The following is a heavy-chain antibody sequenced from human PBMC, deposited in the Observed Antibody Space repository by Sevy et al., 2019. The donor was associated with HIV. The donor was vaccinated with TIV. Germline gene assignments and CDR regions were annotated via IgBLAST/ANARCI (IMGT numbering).Heavy chain of an antibody. CDR2: ITRSSSYI. CDR1: GFIFSQYS. CDR3: ARAYGDYVGGYYSDY. D-gene: IGHD4-17*01. V-gene: IGHV3-21*01. J-gene: IGHJ4*02. Sequence: GGSLRLSCAASGFIFSQYSLNWVRQAPGKGLEWVSSITRSSSYIYYADSVKGRFTISRDNAKTSLYLQMNSLRAEDTAVYYCARAYGDYVGGYYSDYWGQGTLVTVSS.